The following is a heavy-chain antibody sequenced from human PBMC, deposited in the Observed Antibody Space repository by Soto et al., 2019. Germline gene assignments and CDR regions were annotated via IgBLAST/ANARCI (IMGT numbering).Heavy chain of an antibody. J-gene: IGHJ5*02. Sequence: QVQLVQSAAEVKKPGASVKVSCKASGYNFSDYYIHWVRQAPGQGLEWLGWVSPKSGGTNYAQKFKGRVTMTRDTSSNTGNMDLSGFKFDDTAVFYCAREISGGGTLNWFAPWGQGTMVTVSS. CDR1: GYNFSDYY. CDR3: AREISGGGTLNWFAP. D-gene: IGHD2-8*02. CDR2: VSPKSGGT. V-gene: IGHV1-2*02.